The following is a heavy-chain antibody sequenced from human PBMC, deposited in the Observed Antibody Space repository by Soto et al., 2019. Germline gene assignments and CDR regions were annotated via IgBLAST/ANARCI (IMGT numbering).Heavy chain of an antibody. CDR2: IIPILGIA. J-gene: IGHJ6*02. CDR3: ASHIAVAGRDYYYYYGMDV. CDR1: GGTFSSYT. Sequence: GASVKVSCKASGGTFSSYTISWVRQAPGQGLEWMGRIIPILGIANYAQKFQGRVTITADKSTSTAYMELSSLRSEDTAMYYCASHIAVAGRDYYYYYGMDVWGQGTTVTVSS. V-gene: IGHV1-69*02. D-gene: IGHD6-19*01.